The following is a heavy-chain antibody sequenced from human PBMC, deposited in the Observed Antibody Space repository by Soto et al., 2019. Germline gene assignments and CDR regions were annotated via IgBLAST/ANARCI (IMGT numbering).Heavy chain of an antibody. V-gene: IGHV3-23*01. J-gene: IGHJ4*02. D-gene: IGHD6-19*01. CDR3: AKDGNRGSGWIFDY. CDR2: ISVSGGST. Sequence: EVQMLESGGCLVQPGGSLRLSCAASGFTFSSYAMCWVLQAPGKGLEWVSAISVSGGSTYYSDSVKGRFTIARDNSKNTLYLQMNSLRAEDTAVYYCAKDGNRGSGWIFDYWGQGTLVTVSS. CDR1: GFTFSSYA.